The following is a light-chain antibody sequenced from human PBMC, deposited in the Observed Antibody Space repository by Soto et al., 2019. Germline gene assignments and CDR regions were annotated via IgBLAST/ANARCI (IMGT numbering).Light chain of an antibody. CDR1: HNVIGTYDY. J-gene: IGLJ1*01. CDR3: SSFTSNRIYV. CDR2: GVT. V-gene: IGLV2-14*03. Sequence: QSVLTQPTSVSGSPGQSITVSCTGNHNVIGTYDYVSWYQQRPGRAPRLLIHGVTTRPSGISGRFSASKSGLTASLTISGLQTEDEADYYCSSFTSNRIYVFGPGTKLTVL.